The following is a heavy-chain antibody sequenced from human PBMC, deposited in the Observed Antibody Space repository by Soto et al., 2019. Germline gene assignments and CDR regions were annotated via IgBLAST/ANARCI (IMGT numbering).Heavy chain of an antibody. CDR2: IYPGDSGT. CDR1: GYQFTGYW. Sequence: GESLKISCKGSGYQFTGYWIGWVRQMAGKGLEWIGIIYPGDSGTRYSPSFQGQVTISADKSTNTAYLQWSSLKASDTAMYYCARQSCFGGACYSFLPFDYWGQGTLVTVSS. CDR3: ARQSCFGGACYSFLPFDY. D-gene: IGHD2-15*01. J-gene: IGHJ4*02. V-gene: IGHV5-51*01.